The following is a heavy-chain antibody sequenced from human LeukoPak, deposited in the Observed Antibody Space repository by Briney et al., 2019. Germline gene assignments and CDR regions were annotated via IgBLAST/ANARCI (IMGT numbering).Heavy chain of an antibody. J-gene: IGHJ4*02. Sequence: PSETLSLTCTVSGGSISSSSYYWGWIRQPPGKGLEWIGSIYYSGSTYYNPSLKSRVTISVDTSKNQFSLKLSSVTAADTAVYYCARHSAVLRFLEWLLAYSDWGQGTLVTVSS. CDR1: GGSISSSSYY. CDR3: ARHSAVLRFLEWLLAYSD. CDR2: IYYSGST. D-gene: IGHD3-3*01. V-gene: IGHV4-39*01.